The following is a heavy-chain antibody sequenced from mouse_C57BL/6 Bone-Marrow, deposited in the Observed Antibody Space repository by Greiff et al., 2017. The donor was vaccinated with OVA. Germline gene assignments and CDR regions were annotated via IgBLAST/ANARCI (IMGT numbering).Heavy chain of an antibody. CDR1: GFNIKDDY. V-gene: IGHV14-4*01. Sequence: VQLQQSGAELVRPGASVKLSCTASGFNIKDDYMHWVKQRPEQGLEWIGWIDPENGDTEYASKFQGKATIIADTSSNTAYLQLSSLTSEDTAVYYCTLDSSGYAWFAYWGKGTLVTVSA. D-gene: IGHD3-2*02. CDR2: IDPENGDT. CDR3: TLDSSGYAWFAY. J-gene: IGHJ3*01.